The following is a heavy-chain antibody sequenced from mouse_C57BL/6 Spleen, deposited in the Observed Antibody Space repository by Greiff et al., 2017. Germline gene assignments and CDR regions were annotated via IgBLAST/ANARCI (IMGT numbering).Heavy chain of an antibody. V-gene: IGHV1-15*01. D-gene: IGHD2-4*01. CDR3: TSDDYDGKGPFYFDY. CDR1: GYTFTDYE. Sequence: QVQLQQSGAELVRPGASVTLSCKASGYTFTDYEMHWVKQTPVHGLEWIGAIDPETGGTAYNQKFKGKAILTADKSSSTAYVELRSLTSEDSAVYYCTSDDYDGKGPFYFDYWGQGTTLTVSS. J-gene: IGHJ2*01. CDR2: IDPETGGT.